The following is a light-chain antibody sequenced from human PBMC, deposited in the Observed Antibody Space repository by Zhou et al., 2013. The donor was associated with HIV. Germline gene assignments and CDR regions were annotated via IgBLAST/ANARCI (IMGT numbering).Light chain of an antibody. CDR1: QDISNS. J-gene: IGKJ5*01. CDR2: AAS. V-gene: IGKV1-9*01. CDR3: QQLNSHPQVS. Sequence: IQMTQSPSSLSASVGDRVTITCQASQDISNSLNWYQQKPGKAPKLLIYAASTLQSGVPSRFSGSGSGTEFTLTINGLQPEDCATYYCQQLNSHPQVSFGQGTRLEIK.